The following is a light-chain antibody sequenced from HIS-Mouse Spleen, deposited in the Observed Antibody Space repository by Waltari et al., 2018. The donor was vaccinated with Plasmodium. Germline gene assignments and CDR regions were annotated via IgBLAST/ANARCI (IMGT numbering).Light chain of an antibody. CDR1: QSVSSN. CDR2: GAS. Sequence: EIVMTQSPATLSVSQGERATLSCRASQSVSSNLAWYQQKPGQAPRLLSYGASTRATGIPARFSGSGSVTEFTLTISSMQSEDFAVYYCQQYNNWPPYTFGQGTKLEIK. J-gene: IGKJ2*01. V-gene: IGKV3-15*01. CDR3: QQYNNWPPYT.